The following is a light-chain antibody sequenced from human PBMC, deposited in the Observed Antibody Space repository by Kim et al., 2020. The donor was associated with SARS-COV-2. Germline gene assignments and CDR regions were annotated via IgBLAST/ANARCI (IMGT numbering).Light chain of an antibody. V-gene: IGKV3-15*01. CDR3: QQYNDWPLT. Sequence: SLSPGERATLSCRASQGVNSYLAWYQQKPGQAPRLLIYGASTRATVIPDRFSGSGSGTEFTFTITSLQSEDSAVYYCQQYNDWPLTFGQGTKLEI. CDR2: GAS. CDR1: QGVNSY. J-gene: IGKJ2*01.